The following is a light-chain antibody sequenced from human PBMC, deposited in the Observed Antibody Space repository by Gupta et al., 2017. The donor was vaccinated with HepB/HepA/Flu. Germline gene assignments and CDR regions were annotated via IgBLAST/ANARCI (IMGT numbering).Light chain of an antibody. CDR3: EAWEDSLHGVV. CDR1: SSNIGSNF. Sequence: QSVLTQPPSASGTPGQRVSISCSGSSSNIGSNFVNWFQQLPGTAPKLLSCSNNQRPSGVPDRFSGSKAGTSDSLAISGLRAEDEAEYYGEAWEDSLHGVVFGTGTKVTVL. J-gene: IGLJ1*01. CDR2: SNN. V-gene: IGLV1-44*01.